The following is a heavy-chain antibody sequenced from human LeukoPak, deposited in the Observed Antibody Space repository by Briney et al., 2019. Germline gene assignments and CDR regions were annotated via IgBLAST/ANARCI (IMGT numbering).Heavy chain of an antibody. V-gene: IGHV3-21*04. CDR2: ISSSSTYI. CDR1: EFTFNNYG. CDR3: AKDPLARPDY. J-gene: IGHJ4*02. D-gene: IGHD3-3*02. Sequence: GGSLRLSCAASEFTFNNYGMSWVRQAPGKVLEWVSSISSSSTYIFYADSVKGRFTISRDDAKNSLYLQMNSLRAEDTAVYYCAKDPLARPDYWGQGTLVTVSS.